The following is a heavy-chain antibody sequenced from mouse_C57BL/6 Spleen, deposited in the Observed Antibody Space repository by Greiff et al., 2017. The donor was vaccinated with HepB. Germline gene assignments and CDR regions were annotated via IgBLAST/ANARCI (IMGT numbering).Heavy chain of an antibody. CDR1: GYSITSGYF. Sequence: ESGPGLVKPSQSLSLTCSVTGYSITSGYFWNLIRQFPGNKLEWMGYISYDGSNNYNPDLKNRITITRDPSTNQFFLKLNTVTTEDTATYYCARDPGYDGYYEDDWGQGTSVTVSS. J-gene: IGHJ4*01. D-gene: IGHD2-3*01. CDR2: ISYDGSN. V-gene: IGHV3-6*01. CDR3: ARDPGYDGYYEDD.